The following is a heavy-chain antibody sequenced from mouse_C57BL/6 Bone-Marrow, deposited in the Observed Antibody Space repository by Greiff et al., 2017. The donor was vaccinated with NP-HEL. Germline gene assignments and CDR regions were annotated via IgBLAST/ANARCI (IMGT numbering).Heavy chain of an antibody. CDR3: ARSAEPFAY. D-gene: IGHD6-1*01. J-gene: IGHJ3*01. Sequence: VQLQQSGAELARPGASVKLSCKASGYTFTSYGISWVKQRTGQGLEWIGEIYPRSGNTYYNEKFKGKATLTADKSSSTAYMELRSLTSEDSAVYFCARSAEPFAYWGQGTLVTVSA. V-gene: IGHV1-81*01. CDR2: IYPRSGNT. CDR1: GYTFTSYG.